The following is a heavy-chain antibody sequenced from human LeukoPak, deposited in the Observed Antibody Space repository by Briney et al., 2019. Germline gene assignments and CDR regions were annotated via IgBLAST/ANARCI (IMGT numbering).Heavy chain of an antibody. CDR1: GFTFSSYW. V-gene: IGHV3-74*01. Sequence: VGSLRLSCAASGFTFSSYWMHWVRQAPGKGLLWVSRINSDGSSTSYADSVKGRFTISRDNSKNTLYLQMNSLRAEDTAVYYCARGRTGGSWINYWGQGTLVTVSS. D-gene: IGHD1-14*01. J-gene: IGHJ4*02. CDR3: ARGRTGGSWINY. CDR2: INSDGSST.